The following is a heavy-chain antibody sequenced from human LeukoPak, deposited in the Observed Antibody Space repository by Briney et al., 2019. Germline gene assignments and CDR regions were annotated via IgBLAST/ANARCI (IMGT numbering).Heavy chain of an antibody. D-gene: IGHD2-2*01. CDR3: ARGIEGYHPPFDY. Sequence: SVRVSCKAYGGTFSNYAINWVRQAPGQGLEWMGGIIPMLGEATYAQNFQARITFTADESTHTAYMELSSLRSEDTAVFYCARGIEGYHPPFDYWGQGTLVTVSS. J-gene: IGHJ4*02. V-gene: IGHV1-69*01. CDR2: IIPMLGEA. CDR1: GGTFSNYA.